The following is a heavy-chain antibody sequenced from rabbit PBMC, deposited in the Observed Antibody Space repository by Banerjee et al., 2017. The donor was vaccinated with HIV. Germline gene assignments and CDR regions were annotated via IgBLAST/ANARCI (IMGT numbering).Heavy chain of an antibody. D-gene: IGHD2-1*01. CDR3: ARNDDNNIDYYNL. CDR2: INTGSGNT. Sequence: QSLQESGGGLFQPGGSLTLTCTASGFDFSSNLMGWVRQAPGKGLEWIGRINTGSGNTVYASWAKGRFTISKTSSTTVALHMTSLTAADTATYFCARNDDNNIDYYNLWGPGTLVTV. V-gene: IGHV1S40*01. CDR1: GFDFSSNL. J-gene: IGHJ4*01.